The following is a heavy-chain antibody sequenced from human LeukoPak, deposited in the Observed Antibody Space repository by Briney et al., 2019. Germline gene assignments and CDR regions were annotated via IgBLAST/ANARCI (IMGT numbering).Heavy chain of an antibody. Sequence: ASVKVSCKASGYTFTGYYMHWVRQAPGQGLEWMGWINPNSGGTNYAQEFQGRVTMTRDTSISTAYMELSRLRSDDTAVYYCARVRYSYGLYYFDYWGQGTLVTVSS. CDR3: ARVRYSYGLYYFDY. CDR2: INPNSGGT. CDR1: GYTFTGYY. D-gene: IGHD5-18*01. J-gene: IGHJ4*02. V-gene: IGHV1-2*02.